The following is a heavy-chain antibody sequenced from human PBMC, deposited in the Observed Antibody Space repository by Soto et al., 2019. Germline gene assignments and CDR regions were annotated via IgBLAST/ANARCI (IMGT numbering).Heavy chain of an antibody. CDR2: IIPILGIA. J-gene: IGHJ6*02. D-gene: IGHD1-1*01. Sequence: QVQLVQSGAEVKKPGSSVKVSCKASGGTFSSYTISWVRQAPGQGLEWMGRIIPILGIANYAQKFQGKVTITADKSTTTASMELSSLRSEDTAVYYCASAGGLSYYYYGMDVWGQGTTVNVSS. V-gene: IGHV1-69*02. CDR1: GGTFSSYT. CDR3: ASAGGLSYYYYGMDV.